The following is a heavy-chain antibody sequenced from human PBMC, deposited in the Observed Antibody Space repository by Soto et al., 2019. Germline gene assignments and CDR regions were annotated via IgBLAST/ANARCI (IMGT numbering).Heavy chain of an antibody. CDR1: GDSSSSYH. V-gene: IGHV4-59*12. Sequence: PSETLSLTCTVSGDSSSSYHWSWIRQPPGKGLEWIGCIYYSGSTNYNPSLKSRVTISVDTSKNQFSLKLSSVTAADTAVYYCARENLKRSSSGWYGDYYYGMDVWGQGTTVTVSS. D-gene: IGHD6-19*01. CDR3: ARENLKRSSSGWYGDYYYGMDV. CDR2: IYYSGST. J-gene: IGHJ6*02.